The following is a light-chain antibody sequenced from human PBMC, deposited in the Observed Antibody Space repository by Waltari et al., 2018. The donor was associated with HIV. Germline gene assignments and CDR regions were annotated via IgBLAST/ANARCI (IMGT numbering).Light chain of an antibody. CDR2: DAS. V-gene: IGKV1-16*02. J-gene: IGKJ1*01. Sequence: DTQMTQTPSSLSASVGDRVTITCRASQDIRNHLAWFQQKPGKAPKSLIYDASNLQSGVPSKFSGSGSGTEFTLTISSLQPDDFATYYCQQYNSYWTFGQGTKVEIK. CDR3: QQYNSYWT. CDR1: QDIRNH.